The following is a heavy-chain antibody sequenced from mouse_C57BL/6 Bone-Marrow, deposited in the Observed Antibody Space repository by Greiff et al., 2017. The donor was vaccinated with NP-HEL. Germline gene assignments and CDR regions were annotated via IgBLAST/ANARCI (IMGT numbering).Heavy chain of an antibody. CDR1: GFTFSNYW. CDR3: TGSYDGYYWFAY. D-gene: IGHD2-3*01. CDR2: IRLKSDNYAT. J-gene: IGHJ3*01. Sequence: EVKLEASGGGLVQPGGSMKLSCVASGFTFSNYWMNWVRQSPEKGLEWVAQIRLKSDNYATHYAESVKGRFTISRDDSKSSVYLQMNNLRAEDTGIYYCTGSYDGYYWFAYWGQGTLVTVSA. V-gene: IGHV6-3*01.